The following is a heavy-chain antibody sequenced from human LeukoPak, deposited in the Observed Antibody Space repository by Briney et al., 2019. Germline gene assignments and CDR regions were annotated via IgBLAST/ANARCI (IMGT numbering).Heavy chain of an antibody. CDR3: ARDPIVLVGEFMDD. J-gene: IGHJ6*02. V-gene: IGHV1-69*04. D-gene: IGHD3-10*01. CDR1: GGTFSSYA. CDR2: IIPTLGRV. Sequence: ASVKVSCKASGGTFSSYAISWVRQAPGQGLEWMGRIIPTLGRVNTAQNFQGRLTISADKSTSTAYMELSSLRSEDTAVYYCARDPIVLVGEFMDDWGQGTPVTVSS.